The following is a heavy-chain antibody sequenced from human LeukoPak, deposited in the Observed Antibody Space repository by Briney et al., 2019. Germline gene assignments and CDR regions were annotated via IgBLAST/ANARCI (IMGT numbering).Heavy chain of an antibody. CDR3: AREGNWRTDAFDI. CDR2: IYTSGST. Sequence: SQTLSPTCAVSGRSISSGGYYWSWIRQPAGKGLECIGRIYTSGSTNYNPSLKTRFPRSLDTSKNQFSRKLSSLTAAASAVYYCAREGNWRTDAFDIWGQGTMVTVSS. V-gene: IGHV4-61*02. J-gene: IGHJ3*02. D-gene: IGHD1-1*01. CDR1: GRSISSGGYY.